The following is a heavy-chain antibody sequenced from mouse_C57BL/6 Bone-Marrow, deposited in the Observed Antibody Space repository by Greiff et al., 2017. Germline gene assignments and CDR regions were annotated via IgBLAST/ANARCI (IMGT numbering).Heavy chain of an antibody. CDR1: GYTFTSYW. CDR3: AVRRAY. J-gene: IGHJ3*01. CDR2: IVPNSGGT. V-gene: IGHV1-72*01. Sequence: QVQLLQPGAELVKPGASVKLSCKASGYTFTSYWMPWVKQRPGRGLEWIGRIVPNSGGTKYNEKFKSKATLTVDKPSSTAYMQLSSLTSEDSAVYYCAVRRAYWGQGTLVTVSA. D-gene: IGHD1-1*01.